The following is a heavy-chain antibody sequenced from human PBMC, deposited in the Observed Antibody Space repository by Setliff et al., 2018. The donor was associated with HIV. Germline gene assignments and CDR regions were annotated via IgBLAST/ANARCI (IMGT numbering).Heavy chain of an antibody. CDR3: ARDRMPMASWVPDK. V-gene: IGHV4-4*07. D-gene: IGHD2-2*01. CDR2: IYTGGRT. Sequence: PSETLSLICTVSDDSISSNYWSWIRQSAGKGLEWVGRIYTGGRTNYNPSLKGRVTMSVDTSKNQFSLNLSSVTAADTAVYYCARDRMPMASWVPDKWGQGTLVTVSS. J-gene: IGHJ4*02. CDR1: DDSISSNY.